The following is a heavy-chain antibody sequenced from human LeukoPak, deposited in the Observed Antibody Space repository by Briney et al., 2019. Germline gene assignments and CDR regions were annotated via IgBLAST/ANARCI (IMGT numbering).Heavy chain of an antibody. J-gene: IGHJ6*02. CDR3: ARLFPATGTPYYYILDV. Sequence: SETLSLTCTVSGGSLSSYYMSWIRQPAGKGLEWIGRFYSSGSYTYNPSLKSRVTMSVDTSKNQFSLRLSSVTAADAAVYDCARLFPATGTPYYYILDVWGQGTTVTVSS. V-gene: IGHV4-4*07. CDR2: FYSSGSY. D-gene: IGHD6-13*01. CDR1: GGSLSSYY.